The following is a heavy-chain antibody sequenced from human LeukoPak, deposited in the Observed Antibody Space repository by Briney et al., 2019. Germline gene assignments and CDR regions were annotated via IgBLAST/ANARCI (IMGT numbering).Heavy chain of an antibody. CDR1: GGSISSYY. Sequence: SETLSLTCTVSGGSISSYYWSWIRQPAGKGLEWIGRIYTSGSTNYNTSLKSRVTMSVDTSKNQFSLKLSSVTAADTAVYYCARDGPTPYYDFWSGYMPPYYYYYYMDVWGKGTTVTVSS. J-gene: IGHJ6*03. CDR2: IYTSGST. D-gene: IGHD3-3*01. V-gene: IGHV4-4*07. CDR3: ARDGPTPYYDFWSGYMPPYYYYYYMDV.